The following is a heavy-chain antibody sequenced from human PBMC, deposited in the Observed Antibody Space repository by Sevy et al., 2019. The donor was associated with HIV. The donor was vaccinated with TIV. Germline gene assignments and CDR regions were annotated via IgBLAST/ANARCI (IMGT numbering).Heavy chain of an antibody. CDR1: GYTFTGYY. J-gene: IGHJ4*02. D-gene: IGHD3-22*01. CDR2: INPNSGGT. V-gene: IGHV1-2*02. Sequence: ASVKVSCKTSGYTFTGYYIHWVRQAPGQGLEWIGWINPNSGGTYFAKKFQDSVTMTTDTSVKTAYMELRSLRFDDTAVYYCARMEDYYDSSGYYPLKFWGQGTLVTVSS. CDR3: ARMEDYYDSSGYYPLKF.